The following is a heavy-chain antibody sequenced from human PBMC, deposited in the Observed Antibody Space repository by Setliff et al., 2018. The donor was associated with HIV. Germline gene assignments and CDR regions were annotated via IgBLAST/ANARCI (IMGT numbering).Heavy chain of an antibody. V-gene: IGHV3-11*04. J-gene: IGHJ6*03. CDR3: ARDIDYWSPAARRFFYYMDV. CDR1: GFAFSDCY. D-gene: IGHD6-6*01. CDR2: ISSSGSDV. Sequence: GGSLRLSCVASGFAFSDCYMSWIRQAPGKGLEWVSYISSSGSDVYYADSVKGRFTISRDNSRNSLYLQMNSLREEDTAVYYCARDIDYWSPAARRFFYYMDVWGKGTTVTVS.